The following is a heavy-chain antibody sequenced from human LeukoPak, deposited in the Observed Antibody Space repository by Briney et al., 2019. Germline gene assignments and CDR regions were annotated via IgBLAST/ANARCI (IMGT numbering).Heavy chain of an antibody. CDR3: ARDCSGGSCHFDY. V-gene: IGHV1-18*01. J-gene: IGHJ4*02. CDR1: GYIFTSYG. D-gene: IGHD2-15*01. CDR2: ISGYNGNT. Sequence: ASVKVSCKASGYIFTSYGISWVRQAPGQGLEWMGWISGYNGNTNYAQKLQGRVTMTTDTSTSTACMELRSLRSDDAAVYYCARDCSGGSCHFDYWGQGTLVTVSS.